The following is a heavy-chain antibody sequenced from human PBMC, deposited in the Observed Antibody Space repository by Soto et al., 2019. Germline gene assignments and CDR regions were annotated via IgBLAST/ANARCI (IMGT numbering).Heavy chain of an antibody. D-gene: IGHD1-20*01. V-gene: IGHV4-59*13. CDR1: GGTIPSYH. CDR3: RRDMHAGLTHYFGP. J-gene: IGHJ5*02. Sequence: PSQTLSLTCFVSGGTIPSYHWRWIRLFPGKGLEWIDFTSYTGNTNYNPSLQSRVTISMDTSKNQFSLMLTSMTAAYTAVYYCRRDMHAGLTHYFGPGGQGNLVPV. CDR2: TSYTGNT.